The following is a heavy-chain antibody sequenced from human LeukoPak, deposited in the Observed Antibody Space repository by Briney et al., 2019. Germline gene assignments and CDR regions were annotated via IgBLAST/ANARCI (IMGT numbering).Heavy chain of an antibody. CDR3: ARDYRFGDILVSWFDP. Sequence: ASVKVSCKASGYTFTGYYMHWVRQAPGQGLEWMGWINPNSGGTNYAQNFQGRVTMTRDTSISTAYMELSRLRSNDTAVYYCARDYRFGDILVSWFDPWGQGTLVTVSS. J-gene: IGHJ5*02. CDR1: GYTFTGYY. D-gene: IGHD3-10*01. CDR2: INPNSGGT. V-gene: IGHV1-2*02.